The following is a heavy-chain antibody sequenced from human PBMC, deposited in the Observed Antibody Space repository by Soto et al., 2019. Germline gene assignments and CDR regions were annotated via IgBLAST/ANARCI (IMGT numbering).Heavy chain of an antibody. CDR2: MYYSGSS. CDR1: GGSISSRTFW. V-gene: IGHV4-39*01. Sequence: SETLSLTCSVSGGSISSRTFWWAWIRQPPGKGLEWIGDMYYSGSSYSSPSLKSRVTLSVDTSKNQLSLKLNSVTAADTAVYYCARHPRDDYNYGGSGIFDYWGQGTLVTVSS. D-gene: IGHD4-4*01. CDR3: ARHPRDDYNYGGSGIFDY. J-gene: IGHJ4*02.